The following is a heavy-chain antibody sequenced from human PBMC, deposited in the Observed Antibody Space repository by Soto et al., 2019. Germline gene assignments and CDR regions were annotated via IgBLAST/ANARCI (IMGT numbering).Heavy chain of an antibody. CDR3: APRPRGYAYYFEY. J-gene: IGHJ4*02. V-gene: IGHV2-5*02. CDR2: IYWEEDK. CDR1: GFSLSTRGVA. D-gene: IGHD5-12*01. Sequence: QITLKESCPTLVKPTQTLTLTCTFSGFSLSTRGVAVGWFRQPPGKALERLALIYWEEDKWYSPSLKSSLTITADTCKSTVVLTATNMDPVDTATYYCAPRPRGYAYYFEYWGKGTLVTVSS.